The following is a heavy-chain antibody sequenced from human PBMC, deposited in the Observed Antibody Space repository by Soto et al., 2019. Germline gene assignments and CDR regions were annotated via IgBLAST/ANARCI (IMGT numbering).Heavy chain of an antibody. D-gene: IGHD5-18*01. CDR1: GFTFSNYA. V-gene: IGHV3-30-3*01. CDR2: ISYGGSEK. Sequence: PGGYLRLSCAASGFTFSNYAMHMVRQAPGKELEWVAVISYGGSEKYNANSVTGRFTISSDNSKNTLYLQMNSLRAEDTAVYYFARDTGPNGYNSYFYGMDVWGQGTTVTVSS. CDR3: ARDTGPNGYNSYFYGMDV. J-gene: IGHJ6*02.